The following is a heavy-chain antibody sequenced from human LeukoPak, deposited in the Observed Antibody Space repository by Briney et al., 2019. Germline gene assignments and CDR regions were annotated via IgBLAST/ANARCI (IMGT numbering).Heavy chain of an antibody. J-gene: IGHJ5*02. CDR3: ARGGYRFDP. CDR1: GGSISSYY. CDR2: IYYSGST. V-gene: IGHV4-59*08. Sequence: SETLSLTCTVSGGSISSYYWSWIRQPPGKGLEWIGYIYYSGSTNYNPSLKSRVTISVDTSKNQFSLKLSSVTAADTAVYYCARGGYRFDPWGQGILVTVSS. D-gene: IGHD1-1*01.